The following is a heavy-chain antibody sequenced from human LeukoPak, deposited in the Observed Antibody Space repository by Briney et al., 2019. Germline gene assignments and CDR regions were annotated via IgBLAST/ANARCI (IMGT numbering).Heavy chain of an antibody. V-gene: IGHV4-39*07. Sequence: SETLSLTCTVSGGSISSSSYYWGWIRQPPGKGLEWIGSIYYSGSTNYNPSLKSRVTISVDTSKNQFSLKLSSVTAADPAVYYCARSPSIAYCGGDCYPYYFDYWGQGTLVTVSS. CDR2: IYYSGST. D-gene: IGHD2-21*02. J-gene: IGHJ4*02. CDR1: GGSISSSSYY. CDR3: ARSPSIAYCGGDCYPYYFDY.